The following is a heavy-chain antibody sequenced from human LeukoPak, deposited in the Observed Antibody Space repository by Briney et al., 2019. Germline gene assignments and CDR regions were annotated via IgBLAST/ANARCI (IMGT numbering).Heavy chain of an antibody. V-gene: IGHV4-4*07. CDR3: ARAYFDWLHSYYMDV. Sequence: SETLSLTCTVSGGSISSYYWSWIRQPAGKGLEWIGRIYTSGSTNYNPSLKSRVTISVDTSKNQFSLKLSSVTAADTAVHYCARAYFDWLHSYYMDVWGKGTTVTISS. CDR2: IYTSGST. J-gene: IGHJ6*03. D-gene: IGHD3-9*01. CDR1: GGSISSYY.